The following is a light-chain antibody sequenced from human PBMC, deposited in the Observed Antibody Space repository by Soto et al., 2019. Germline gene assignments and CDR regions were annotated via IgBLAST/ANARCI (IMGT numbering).Light chain of an antibody. CDR3: QQRSNWPSIT. V-gene: IGKV3-11*01. CDR2: DAS. Sequence: EIVLKQSPATLSLYPGERATLSCRASQSVSSYLAWYQQKPGQAPRLLIYDASNRAPGIPARFRGSGSGTDFTLTINSLEPEDSAVYYCQQRSNWPSITFGQGTRLEIK. J-gene: IGKJ5*01. CDR1: QSVSSY.